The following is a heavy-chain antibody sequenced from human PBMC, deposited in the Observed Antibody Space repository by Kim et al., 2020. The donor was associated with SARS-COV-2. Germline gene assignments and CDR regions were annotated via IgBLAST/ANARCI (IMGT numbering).Heavy chain of an antibody. CDR1: GFTFSSYA. CDR2: ISGSGGST. CDR3: AKGFELWFGESGAVGFDP. Sequence: GGSLRLSCAASGFTFSSYAMSWVRQAPGKGLEWVSAISGSGGSTYYADSVKGRFTISRDNSKNTLYLQMNSLRAEDTAVYYCAKGFELWFGESGAVGFDPWGQGTLVTVSS. D-gene: IGHD3-10*01. J-gene: IGHJ5*02. V-gene: IGHV3-23*01.